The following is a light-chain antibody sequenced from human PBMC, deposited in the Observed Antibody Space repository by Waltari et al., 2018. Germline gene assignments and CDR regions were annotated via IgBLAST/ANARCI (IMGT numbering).Light chain of an antibody. CDR2: DTS. Sequence: EIVLTQSPAILSLSPGERASLSCRASQSVTNYLAWYQQKPGQAPRLLIYDTSNRATGIPARFSGSGCGTDFTLTISSLEPEDFAVYYCQQRRDWPLTCGGGTKVEIK. V-gene: IGKV3-11*01. J-gene: IGKJ4*01. CDR1: QSVTNY. CDR3: QQRRDWPLT.